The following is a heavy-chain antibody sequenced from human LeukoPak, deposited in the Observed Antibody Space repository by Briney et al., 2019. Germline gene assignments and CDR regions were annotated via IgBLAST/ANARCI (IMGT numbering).Heavy chain of an antibody. J-gene: IGHJ3*02. Sequence: GSLRLSCVASGLTFSSHAMTWVRQTPGKRLEWIGYIYYSGSTIYNPSLKSRVTISVDTSKNQFSLKLSSVTAADTAVYYCATSIAAAGPDDAFDIWGQGTMVTVSS. CDR2: IYYSGST. V-gene: IGHV4-59*11. CDR3: ATSIAAAGPDDAFDI. CDR1: GLTFSSHA. D-gene: IGHD6-13*01.